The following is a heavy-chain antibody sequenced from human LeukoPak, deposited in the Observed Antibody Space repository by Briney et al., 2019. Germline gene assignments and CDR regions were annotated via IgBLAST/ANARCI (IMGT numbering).Heavy chain of an antibody. V-gene: IGHV1-2*02. D-gene: IGHD5-24*01. J-gene: IGHJ3*02. Sequence: ASVKVSCKASGYTFTGNYIHWVRQAPGQGLEWMGWINPKSGGTRSAQNFQDRVTMTRDTSISTAYMDLSTLKSDDTAVYYCARDLGGSNTKDAFDMWGQGTMVTVSS. CDR1: GYTFTGNY. CDR3: ARDLGGSNTKDAFDM. CDR2: INPKSGGT.